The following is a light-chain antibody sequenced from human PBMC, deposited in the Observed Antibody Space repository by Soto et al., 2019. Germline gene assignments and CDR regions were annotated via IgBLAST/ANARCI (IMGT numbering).Light chain of an antibody. Sequence: EIVLTQSPGTLSLSPGERATLSCMAIQSVSSSYLAWYQQKPGQAPRLLIYGASSRATGIPDRFSGSGSGTDFTLTISRLEPEDFAVYYCQQRYNWPPITFGQGTRLEI. CDR3: QQRYNWPPIT. V-gene: IGKV3D-20*02. CDR1: QSVSSSY. J-gene: IGKJ5*01. CDR2: GAS.